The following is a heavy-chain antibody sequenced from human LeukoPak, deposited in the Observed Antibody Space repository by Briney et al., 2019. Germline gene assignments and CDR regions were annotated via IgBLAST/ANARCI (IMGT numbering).Heavy chain of an antibody. V-gene: IGHV3-33*06. CDR2: IWSDGTNQ. CDR1: GFTFSHYG. CDR3: AKDAQRGFDYSNSLEY. Sequence: PGRSLRLSCAASGFTFSHYGFHWVRQAPGKGLEWVAVIWSDGTNQFYAGSVKGRFTISRDYSQKTVYLEMHSLRTEDTAMCYCAKDAQRGFDYSNSLEYWGPGTLVTVSS. D-gene: IGHD4-11*01. J-gene: IGHJ4*02.